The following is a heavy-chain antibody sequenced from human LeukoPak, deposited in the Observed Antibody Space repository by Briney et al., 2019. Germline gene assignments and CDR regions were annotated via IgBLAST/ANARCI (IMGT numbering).Heavy chain of an antibody. J-gene: IGHJ6*02. CDR1: GGSISSGDYY. CDR2: IYYSGSP. V-gene: IGHV4-30-4*01. CDR3: ARHSYYYGMDV. Sequence: SQTLSLTCTVSGGSISSGDYYWSWICQPPGKGLEWIGYIYYSGSPYYNPSLKSRVTISVDTSKNQFSLKLSSVTAADTAVYYCARHSYYYGMDVWGQGTTVTVSS.